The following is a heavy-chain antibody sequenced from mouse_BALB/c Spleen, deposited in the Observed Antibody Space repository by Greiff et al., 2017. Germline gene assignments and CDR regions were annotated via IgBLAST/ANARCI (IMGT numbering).Heavy chain of an antibody. CDR3: ARRRADGYFDY. CDR1: GFTFSSYA. D-gene: IGHD2-3*01. CDR2: ISSGGSYT. V-gene: IGHV5-9-3*01. Sequence: VQLKESGGGLVKPGGSLKLSCAASGFTFSSYAMSWVRQTPEKRLEWVATISSGGSYTYYPDSVKGRFTISRDNAKNTLYLQMSSLRSEDTAMYHCARRRADGYFDYWGQGTTLTVSS. J-gene: IGHJ2*01.